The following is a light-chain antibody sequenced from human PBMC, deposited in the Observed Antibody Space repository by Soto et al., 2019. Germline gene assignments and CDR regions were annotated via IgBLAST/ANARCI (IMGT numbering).Light chain of an antibody. V-gene: IGKV3-20*01. Sequence: EIVLTQSPGTLSLSPGERATLSCRASQSVSSTYLAWYQQKPDRAPRLLIYGASSGATGIPDRFSGSGSGTDFTLTISRLEPEDFAVYYCQQYGSSPLFGQGTRLEIK. CDR2: GAS. CDR3: QQYGSSPL. CDR1: QSVSSTY. J-gene: IGKJ5*01.